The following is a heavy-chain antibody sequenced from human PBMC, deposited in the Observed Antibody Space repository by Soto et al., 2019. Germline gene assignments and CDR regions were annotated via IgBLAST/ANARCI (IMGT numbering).Heavy chain of an antibody. Sequence: SETLSLTCTVSGGSISSSSYYWGWIRQPPGKGLEWIGSIYYSGSTYYNPSLKSRVTISVDTSKNQFSLKLSSVTAADTAVYYCASGGPRFRYYGMDVWGQGTTVTVSS. J-gene: IGHJ6*02. CDR1: GGSISSSSYY. CDR3: ASGGPRFRYYGMDV. V-gene: IGHV4-39*01. CDR2: IYYSGST. D-gene: IGHD3-3*01.